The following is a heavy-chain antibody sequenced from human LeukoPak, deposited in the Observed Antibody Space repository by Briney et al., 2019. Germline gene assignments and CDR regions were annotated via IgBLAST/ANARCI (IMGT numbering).Heavy chain of an antibody. CDR1: GDSIRSSSYH. D-gene: IGHD3-10*01. J-gene: IGHJ5*02. V-gene: IGHV4-39*07. CDR2: IYYSGST. Sequence: PETLSLTCTVSGDSIRSSSYHWGWIRQPPGKGLEWIGSIYYSGSTYNNRSLKRRLTISIDTSKNQFSLRLSSVTAADTAVYYCTREVEGYSYASGRFLHFDPWGQGTLVTVSS. CDR3: TREVEGYSYASGRFLHFDP.